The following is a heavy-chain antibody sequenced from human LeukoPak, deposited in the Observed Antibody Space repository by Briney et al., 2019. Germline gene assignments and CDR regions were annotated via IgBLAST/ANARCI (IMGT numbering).Heavy chain of an antibody. Sequence: GGSLILSCAASGFTLSSTAMTWVRQAPGKGLEWVSTIAISDGKTYYADSVKGRFTISRDNSKNTLYLQMNSLRAEDTAVYYCARATTYVGVHAFDIWGQGTMVTVSS. CDR2: IAISDGKT. V-gene: IGHV3-23*01. CDR3: ARATTYVGVHAFDI. J-gene: IGHJ3*02. D-gene: IGHD3-16*01. CDR1: GFTLSSTA.